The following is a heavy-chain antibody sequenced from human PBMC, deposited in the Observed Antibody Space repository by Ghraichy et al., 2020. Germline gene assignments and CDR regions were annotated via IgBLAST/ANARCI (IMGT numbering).Heavy chain of an antibody. Sequence: SCAASGFTFSSYAMSWVRQAPGKGLEWVSAISGSGGSTYYADSVKGRFTISRDNSKNTLYLQMNSLRAEDTAVYYCAKDQSSSSLYYDSSGYYYGYWGQGTLVTVSS. V-gene: IGHV3-23*01. CDR3: AKDQSSSSLYYDSSGYYYGY. CDR2: ISGSGGST. CDR1: GFTFSSYA. D-gene: IGHD3-22*01. J-gene: IGHJ4*02.